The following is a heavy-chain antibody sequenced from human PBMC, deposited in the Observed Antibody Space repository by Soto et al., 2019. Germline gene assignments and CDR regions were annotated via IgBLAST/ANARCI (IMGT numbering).Heavy chain of an antibody. CDR2: IYPGDSDT. CDR3: ARAGDSSGYQLRRYYYGMDV. CDR1: GYSFTSYW. Sequence: GESLKISCKGSGYSFTSYWIGWVRQMPGKGLEWMGIIYPGDSDTRYSPSFQGQVTISADKSISTAYLQWSSLKASDTAMYYCARAGDSSGYQLRRYYYGMDVWGQGTTVTVSS. J-gene: IGHJ6*02. V-gene: IGHV5-51*01. D-gene: IGHD3-22*01.